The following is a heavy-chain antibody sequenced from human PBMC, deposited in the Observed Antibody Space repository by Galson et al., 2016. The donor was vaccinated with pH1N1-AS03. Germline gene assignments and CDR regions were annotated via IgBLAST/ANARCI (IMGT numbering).Heavy chain of an antibody. V-gene: IGHV3-15*01. CDR2: LKSKTGGGTA. CDR1: GFTFSDAW. Sequence: SLRLSCAASGFTFSDAWMSWVRQAPGKGLEWVGRLKSKTGGGTADYAAPVKGRFTISRDDSKNTLYLQMHSLKTEDTAVYYCTTRSHYNYGMDVWGQGTTLSVSS. J-gene: IGHJ6*02. CDR3: TTRSHYNYGMDV.